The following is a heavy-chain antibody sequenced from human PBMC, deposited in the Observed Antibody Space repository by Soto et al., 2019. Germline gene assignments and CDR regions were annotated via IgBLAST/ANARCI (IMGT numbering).Heavy chain of an antibody. V-gene: IGHV1-69*13. CDR2: IIPMLGKT. Sequence: SVKVSCKASGGTFSTYSISWVRQAPGQGLEWMGGIIPMLGKTNYAQKFQGRVTITADESTSTAYMDLSSLRSDDTAVYYCAKDILEWLFGSGDYYYYGMDVWGQGTTVTVSS. J-gene: IGHJ6*02. CDR3: AKDILEWLFGSGDYYYYGMDV. D-gene: IGHD3-3*01. CDR1: GGTFSTYS.